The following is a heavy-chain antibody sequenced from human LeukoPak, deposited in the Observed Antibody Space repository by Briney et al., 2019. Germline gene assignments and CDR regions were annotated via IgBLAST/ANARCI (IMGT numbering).Heavy chain of an antibody. J-gene: IGHJ4*02. V-gene: IGHV3-23*01. CDR2: ISGSGGST. D-gene: IGHD6-19*01. CDR3: AKDSLSGWYQYIDY. CDR1: GFTFSSYA. Sequence: GGSLRLSCAASGFTFSSYAMSWVRQAPGKGLEWVSAISGSGGSTYYADSVKGRFTISRDNSKNTLYLQMNSLRAEDTAVYYCAKDSLSGWYQYIDYWGQGTLVTVSS.